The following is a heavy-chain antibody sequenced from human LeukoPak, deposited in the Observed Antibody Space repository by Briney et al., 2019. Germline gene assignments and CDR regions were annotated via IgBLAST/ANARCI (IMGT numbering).Heavy chain of an antibody. D-gene: IGHD3-22*01. V-gene: IGHV1-2*06. CDR3: ARTTYYYDSSGYYYFHDY. Sequence: ASVKVSCKASGYTFTGYYMHWVRQAPGQGLEWMGRSNPNSGGTNYAQKFQGRVTMTRDTSISTAYMELSRLRSDDTAVYYCARTTYYYDSSGYYYFHDYWGQGTLVTVSS. J-gene: IGHJ4*02. CDR2: SNPNSGGT. CDR1: GYTFTGYY.